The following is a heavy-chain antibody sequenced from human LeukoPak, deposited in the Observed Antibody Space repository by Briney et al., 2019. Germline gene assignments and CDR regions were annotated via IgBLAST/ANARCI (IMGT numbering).Heavy chain of an antibody. CDR3: ARGFGESLRGYYFDY. Sequence: KPSETLSLTCTVSGYSISSGYYWGWIRQPPGKGLEWVGSIYHSGSTYYNPSLKSRVTISVDTSKNQFSLKLSSVTAADTAVYYCARGFGESLRGYYFDYWGQGTLVTVSS. V-gene: IGHV4-38-2*02. J-gene: IGHJ4*02. CDR2: IYHSGST. CDR1: GYSISSGYY. D-gene: IGHD3-10*01.